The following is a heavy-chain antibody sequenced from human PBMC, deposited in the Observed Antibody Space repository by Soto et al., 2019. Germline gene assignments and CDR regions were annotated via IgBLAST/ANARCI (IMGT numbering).Heavy chain of an antibody. CDR3: ARAGPYSSSWYPYYYYGMDV. Sequence: QVPLVESGGGVVQPGRSLRLSCAASGFTFSSYAMHWVRQAPGKGLEWVAVISYDGSNKYYADSVKGRFTISRDNSKNTLYLQMNSLRAEDTAVYYCARAGPYSSSWYPYYYYGMDVWGQGTTVTVSS. CDR2: ISYDGSNK. D-gene: IGHD6-13*01. V-gene: IGHV3-30-3*01. CDR1: GFTFSSYA. J-gene: IGHJ6*02.